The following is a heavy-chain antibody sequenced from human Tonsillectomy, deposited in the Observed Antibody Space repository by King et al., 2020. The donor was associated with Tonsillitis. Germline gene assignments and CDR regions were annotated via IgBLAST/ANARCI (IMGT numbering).Heavy chain of an antibody. CDR3: AREVLSRGEFYGMDV. V-gene: IGHV4-30-4*01. Sequence: VQLQESGPGLVKPSQTLSLTCTVSGGSISSGDYYWSWIRQPPGKGLEWIGYIYYSGSTYYNPSLKSRVTISVDTSKNQFSLKLSSVTAADTAVYYCAREVLSRGEFYGMDVWGQGTTVTVSS. CDR2: IYYSGST. CDR1: GGSISSGDYY. J-gene: IGHJ6*02.